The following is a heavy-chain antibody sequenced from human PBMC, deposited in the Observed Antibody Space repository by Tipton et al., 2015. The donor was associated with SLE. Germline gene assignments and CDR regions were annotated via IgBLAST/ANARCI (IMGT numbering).Heavy chain of an antibody. Sequence: TLSLTCTFSGGSISSDYYYWGWIRQPPGKGLEWIGSIYYSGSTNSNPSLKSRVTISVDKSKNQFSLKLSSVTVADTAVYYCAKDYNHDNADYNWGQGTLVIVSS. CDR1: GGSISSDYYY. CDR3: AKDYNHDNADYN. CDR2: IYYSGST. D-gene: IGHD4-17*01. V-gene: IGHV4-39*07. J-gene: IGHJ4*02.